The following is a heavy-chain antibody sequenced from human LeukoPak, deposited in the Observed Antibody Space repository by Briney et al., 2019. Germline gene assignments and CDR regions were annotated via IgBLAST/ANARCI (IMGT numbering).Heavy chain of an antibody. D-gene: IGHD6-19*01. Sequence: ASVKVSCKTSGYTFSGYYMHWVRQAPGQGLEWMGWINPNSGGTNYAQKFQGRVTMTRDTSISTAYMELSRLRSDDTAVYYCATSQGGGWYYFDYWGQGTLVTVSP. V-gene: IGHV1-2*02. CDR2: INPNSGGT. CDR3: ATSQGGGWYYFDY. J-gene: IGHJ4*02. CDR1: GYTFSGYY.